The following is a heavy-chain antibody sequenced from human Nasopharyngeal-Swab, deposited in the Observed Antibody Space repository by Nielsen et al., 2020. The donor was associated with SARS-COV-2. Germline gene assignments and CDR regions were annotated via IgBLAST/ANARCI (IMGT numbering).Heavy chain of an antibody. CDR3: AKGGWYSSSSGNFDY. J-gene: IGHJ4*02. Sequence: GESLKISCAASGFTFSSYGMHWVRQAPGKGLEWVAVISYDGSNKYYADSVKGRFTISRDNSKNTLYLQMNSLRAEDTAVYYCAKGGWYSSSSGNFDYWGQGPLVTVSS. D-gene: IGHD6-6*01. V-gene: IGHV3-30*18. CDR2: ISYDGSNK. CDR1: GFTFSSYG.